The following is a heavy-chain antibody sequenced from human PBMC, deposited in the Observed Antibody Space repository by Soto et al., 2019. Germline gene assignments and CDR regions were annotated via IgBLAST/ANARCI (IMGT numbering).Heavy chain of an antibody. CDR1: GFSLSTTGVG. V-gene: IGHV2-5*02. CDR2: IYWDDDK. Sequence: QITLKESGPTPVKPTQTLTLTCTFSGFSLSTTGVGVGWIRQPPGKALEWLALIYWDDDKRYCPSLKSRLTITKDTSKNHVVLTMTNMDPVDTATYYCAHTMPFGAMIRGVIRSSSFDYWGQGTLVTVSS. J-gene: IGHJ4*02. CDR3: AHTMPFGAMIRGVIRSSSFDY. D-gene: IGHD3-10*01.